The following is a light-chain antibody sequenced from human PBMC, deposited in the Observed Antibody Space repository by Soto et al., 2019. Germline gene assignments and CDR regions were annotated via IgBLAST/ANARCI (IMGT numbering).Light chain of an antibody. CDR1: SNDFGGYNY. Sequence: QSALTQPASVSGSPGQSITISCAGISNDFGGYNYVSWYQQHPGRGPKLLIYDDSNRPSGVSNRFSGSKSGNTASLTISGLQAEDEADYYCASYTYTSPYVFGIGTKLTVL. J-gene: IGLJ1*01. V-gene: IGLV2-14*03. CDR3: ASYTYTSPYV. CDR2: DDS.